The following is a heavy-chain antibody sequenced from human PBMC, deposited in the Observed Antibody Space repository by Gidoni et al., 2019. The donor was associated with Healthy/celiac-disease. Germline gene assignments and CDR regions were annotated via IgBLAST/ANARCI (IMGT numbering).Heavy chain of an antibody. CDR2: ISSSSSYI. CDR3: ARSQSSGWYDGAYPF. V-gene: IGHV3-21*01. J-gene: IGHJ4*02. D-gene: IGHD6-19*01. CDR1: GFTFRSYS. Sequence: EVQLVESGGGLVKPGGSMRLPCAASGFTFRSYSMNWVRQAPGKGLEWVSSISSSSSYIYYADSVKGRFTISRDNAKNALYLQMNSLRAEDTAVYYCARSQSSGWYDGAYPFWGQGTLVTVSS.